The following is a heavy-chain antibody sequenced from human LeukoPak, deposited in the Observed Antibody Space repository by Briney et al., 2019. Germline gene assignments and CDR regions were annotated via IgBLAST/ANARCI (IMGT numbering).Heavy chain of an antibody. D-gene: IGHD3-22*01. J-gene: IGHJ5*02. CDR2: IYWNDDK. V-gene: IGHV2-5*01. Sequence: SGPTLVKPTQPLTLTCTFSGFSLRTSGVGVGWIRQPPGKALEWLALIYWNDDKRYSPSLKSRLTITKDTSKNQVVLTMTNMDPVDTATYYCAHFGAYYDSSGYINWFDPWGQGTLVTVSS. CDR1: GFSLRTSGVG. CDR3: AHFGAYYDSSGYINWFDP.